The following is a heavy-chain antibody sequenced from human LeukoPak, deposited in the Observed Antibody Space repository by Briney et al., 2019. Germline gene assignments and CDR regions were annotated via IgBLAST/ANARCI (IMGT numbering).Heavy chain of an antibody. V-gene: IGHV3-11*01. CDR3: ARDSGAYSSSWYPAFDI. D-gene: IGHD6-13*01. CDR2: ISRSGSTI. CDR1: GFTFSDYY. J-gene: IGHJ3*02. Sequence: PGGSLRLSCAASGFTFSDYYMSWIRQAPGKGLEWVSYISRSGSTIYYADSVKGRFTISRDNAKNSLYLQMNSLRADDTAVYSCARDSGAYSSSWYPAFDIWGQGTMVTVSS.